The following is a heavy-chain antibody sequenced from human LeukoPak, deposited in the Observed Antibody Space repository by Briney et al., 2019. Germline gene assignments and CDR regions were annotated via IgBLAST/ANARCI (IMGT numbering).Heavy chain of an antibody. CDR1: GGSFSGYY. J-gene: IGHJ4*02. CDR3: ARLKGYSYGYVDN. CDR2: INHSGST. V-gene: IGHV4-34*01. Sequence: PPETLSLTCAVYGGSFSGYYWSWIRQPPGKGLEWIGEINHSGSTNYNPSLKSRVTISVDTSKNQFSLKLSSVTAADTAVYYCARLKGYSYGYVDNWGQGILIILSS. D-gene: IGHD5-18*01.